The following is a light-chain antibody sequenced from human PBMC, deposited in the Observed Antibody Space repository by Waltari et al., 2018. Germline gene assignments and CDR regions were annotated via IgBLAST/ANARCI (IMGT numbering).Light chain of an antibody. CDR1: QSIGNW. J-gene: IGKJ1*01. CDR2: KTS. CDR3: QQYSSYVT. V-gene: IGKV1-5*03. Sequence: DIQMTQSPSTLSAFVGDRVTITCWASQSIGNWLAWYQQKPGKAPKLLIYKTSTLESGVPSTFSGSGSGTEFTLTISSLQPEDFATYYCQQYSSYVTFGQGTEVEVK.